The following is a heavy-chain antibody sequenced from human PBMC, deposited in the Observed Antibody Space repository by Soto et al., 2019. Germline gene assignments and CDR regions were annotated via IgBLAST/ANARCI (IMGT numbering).Heavy chain of an antibody. D-gene: IGHD1-1*01. CDR1: GFTFSSYG. CDR3: AKALFVPLDRYYYGMDV. Sequence: QVQLVESGGGVVQPGRSLRLSCAASGFTFSSYGMHWVRQAPGKGLEWVAVISYDGSNKYYADSVKGRFTISRDNSKNTRYLQMNSLRAEDTAVYYCAKALFVPLDRYYYGMDVWGQGTTVTVSS. V-gene: IGHV3-30*18. J-gene: IGHJ6*02. CDR2: ISYDGSNK.